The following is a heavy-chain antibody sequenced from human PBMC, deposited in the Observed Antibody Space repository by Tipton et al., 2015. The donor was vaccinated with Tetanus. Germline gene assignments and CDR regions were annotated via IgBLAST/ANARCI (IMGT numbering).Heavy chain of an antibody. Sequence: QLVQSGAEVKKPGASVTVSCKASGYTFTSFGINWVRQAPGQGLEWMGWDSGYSGNTNYAQKLQGRVTTTTDTSTNTAYMELRSLTSDDTAVYFCARLVNQWLVPEDYWGQGTLVTVSP. D-gene: IGHD6-19*01. CDR2: DSGYSGNT. CDR1: GYTFTSFG. V-gene: IGHV1-18*01. J-gene: IGHJ4*02. CDR3: ARLVNQWLVPEDY.